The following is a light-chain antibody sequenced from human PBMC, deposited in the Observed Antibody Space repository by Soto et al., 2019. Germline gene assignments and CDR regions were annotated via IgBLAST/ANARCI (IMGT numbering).Light chain of an antibody. V-gene: IGKV1-33*01. CDR1: QDISNY. CDR3: QQHDNLPRT. CDR2: DAS. Sequence: DIQMTQSPSSLSASVGDRVTITCHASQDISNYLNWYPQKQGKAPKLLTYDASKSETGVPCRFSRSESGTDFPFTISRLQPEDIATYYCQQHDNLPRTFGQGTKLEI. J-gene: IGKJ2*01.